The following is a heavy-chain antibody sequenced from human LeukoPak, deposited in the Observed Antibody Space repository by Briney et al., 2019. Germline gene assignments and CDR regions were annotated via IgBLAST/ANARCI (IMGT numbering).Heavy chain of an antibody. J-gene: IGHJ4*02. D-gene: IGHD3-10*01. CDR1: GFTFSSYS. CDR3: ARDRPIASGDYYGSGST. CDR2: ISSSSSYI. Sequence: PGGSLRLSCAASGFTFSSYSMNWVRQAPGKGLEWVSSISSSSSYIYYADSVKGRFTISRDNAKNSLYLQMNSLRAEDTAVYYCARDRPIASGDYYGSGSTWGQGTLVTVSS. V-gene: IGHV3-21*01.